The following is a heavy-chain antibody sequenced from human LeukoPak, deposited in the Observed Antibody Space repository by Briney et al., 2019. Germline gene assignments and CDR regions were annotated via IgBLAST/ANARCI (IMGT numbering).Heavy chain of an antibody. J-gene: IGHJ5*02. CDR2: IYTSGST. D-gene: IGHD3-10*01. CDR3: ARDYYGSGSHPNGFDP. CDR1: GGSISSYY. Sequence: SETLSLTCTVSGGSISSYYWSWIRQPAGKGLEWIGRIYTSGSTNYNPSLKSRVTMSLDTSKNQFSLKLSSVTAADTAVYYCARDYYGSGSHPNGFDPWGQGTLVTVSS. V-gene: IGHV4-4*07.